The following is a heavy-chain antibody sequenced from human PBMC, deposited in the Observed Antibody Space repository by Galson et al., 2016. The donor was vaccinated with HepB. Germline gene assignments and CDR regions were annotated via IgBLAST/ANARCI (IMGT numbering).Heavy chain of an antibody. V-gene: IGHV3-74*01. CDR3: ARDPSYYSGMDV. CDR1: GFTFGNYV. CDR2: INRDESST. J-gene: IGHJ6*02. Sequence: SLRLSCAASGFTFGNYVMSWVRQAPGKGLVWVSRINRDESSTSYADYVKGRFTISRDNAKNTLYLQMNSLRAGDTAVYYCARDPSYYSGMDVWGQGTTVTISS.